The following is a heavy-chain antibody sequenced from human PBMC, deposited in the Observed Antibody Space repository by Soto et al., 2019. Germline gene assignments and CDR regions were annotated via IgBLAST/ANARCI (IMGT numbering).Heavy chain of an antibody. J-gene: IGHJ5*02. CDR2: VYYSGST. CDR1: GGSFGTYH. CDR3: ARQPYINHSFGWFDT. D-gene: IGHD4-4*01. V-gene: IGHV4-59*01. Sequence: QVQLQESGPGLVKPSETLFLTCTVSGGSFGTYHWSWLRQPPGRGLEWIGYVYYSGSTNYNPSLKSRVTISVDTSRNQFSLKMTSMSAADTAVYYCARQPYINHSFGWFDTWGQGAQVTVSS.